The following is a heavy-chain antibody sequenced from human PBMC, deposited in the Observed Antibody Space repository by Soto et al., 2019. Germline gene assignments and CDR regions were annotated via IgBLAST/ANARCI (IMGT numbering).Heavy chain of an antibody. CDR2: IKEDGREK. CDR1: GFTLNRYW. J-gene: IGHJ4*02. D-gene: IGHD2-15*01. V-gene: IGHV3-7*01. CDR3: VSLGYCSGSACRYGGIFDY. Sequence: GGSLRLSCASSGFTLNRYWMSWVRQAPGKGLEWVANIKEDGREKYYVDSVKGRFTISRDNAKNSLYLQMNSLRDEDTAVYYCVSLGYCSGSACRYGGIFDYWGQGALVTVSS.